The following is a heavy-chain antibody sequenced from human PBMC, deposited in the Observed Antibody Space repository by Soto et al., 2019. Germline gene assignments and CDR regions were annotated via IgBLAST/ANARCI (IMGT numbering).Heavy chain of an antibody. CDR3: ARESLKQLVLYYYYYMDV. Sequence: ASVKVSCKASGGTFSSYTISWVRQAPGQGLEWMGRIIPILGIANYAQKFQGRVTITADKSTSTAYMELSSLRSEDTAVYYCARESLKQLVLYYYYYMDVWGKGTTVTVSS. V-gene: IGHV1-69*04. CDR2: IIPILGIA. CDR1: GGTFSSYT. D-gene: IGHD6-6*01. J-gene: IGHJ6*03.